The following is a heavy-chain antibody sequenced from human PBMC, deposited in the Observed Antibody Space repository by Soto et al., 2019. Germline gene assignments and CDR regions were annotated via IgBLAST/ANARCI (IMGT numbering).Heavy chain of an antibody. V-gene: IGHV5-51*01. D-gene: IGHD6-25*01. J-gene: IGHJ6*02. CDR2: IYPDDSDT. CDR3: PRPLQYKRIPGDYDYGMDV. Sequence: GESLKISCKGSGYTFTAHWIAWVRQMPGKRLEWMGLIYPDDSDTRYSPSFQGQVTISADKSSNTAYLQWSSLKASDTAIYYCPRPLQYKRIPGDYDYGMDVWGQGSTVTVSS. CDR1: GYTFTAHW.